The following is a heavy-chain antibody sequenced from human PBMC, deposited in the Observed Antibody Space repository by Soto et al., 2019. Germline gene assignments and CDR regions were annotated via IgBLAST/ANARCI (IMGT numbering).Heavy chain of an antibody. CDR1: GGSFSGYY. CDR3: ARVGSRYYYYYGMDV. Sequence: SATLSLTCAVYGGSFSGYYWSWIRQPPGKGLEWIGEINHSGSTNYNPSLKSRVTISVDTSKNQFSLKLSSVTAADTAVYYCARVGSRYYYYYGMDVWGQGTTVTVSS. D-gene: IGHD2-2*01. CDR2: INHSGST. V-gene: IGHV4-34*01. J-gene: IGHJ6*02.